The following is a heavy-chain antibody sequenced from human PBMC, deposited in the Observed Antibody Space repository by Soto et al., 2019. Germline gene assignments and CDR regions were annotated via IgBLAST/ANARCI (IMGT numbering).Heavy chain of an antibody. CDR3: AKDSRSHPQGWFDP. CDR1: GFTFSSYA. J-gene: IGHJ5*02. V-gene: IGHV3-23*01. D-gene: IGHD2-15*01. CDR2: ISGIGDYT. Sequence: EVQLLESVGGLVQPGESLRLSCAASGFTFSSYAMTWVRQAPGKGLEWVSSISGIGDYTYFADSVKGRFTISRDNSKDTLYLQMSSLRVEDTAIYYCAKDSRSHPQGWFDPWGQGTLVTVSS.